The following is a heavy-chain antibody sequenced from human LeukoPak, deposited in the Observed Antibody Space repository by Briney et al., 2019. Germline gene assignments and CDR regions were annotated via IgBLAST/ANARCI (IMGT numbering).Heavy chain of an antibody. CDR3: AADHRGELGDAFDI. CDR1: GFTFSSSA. J-gene: IGHJ3*02. D-gene: IGHD3-10*01. V-gene: IGHV1-58*02. CDR2: IVLGSGNT. Sequence: GASVKVSCKASGFTFSSSAIQWVRQARGQGLEWIGWIVLGSGNTKYAQKFQERVTMTRDMSTSTAYMELSSLRSEDTAVYYCAADHRGELGDAFDIWGQGTKVTVSS.